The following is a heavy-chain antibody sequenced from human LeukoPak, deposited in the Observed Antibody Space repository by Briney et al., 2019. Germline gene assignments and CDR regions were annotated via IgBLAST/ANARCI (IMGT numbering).Heavy chain of an antibody. CDR3: ARVSAYFDY. V-gene: IGHV3-7*04. D-gene: IGHD2-2*01. Sequence: GGSLRLSCAPSGFSFTSYWMSWVRPAPGKGLEWLANIKQDGSEKYYVGSVKGRFTIFRDNAKNSLYLQMNSLRAEDTAVYYCARVSAYFDYWGQGTLVTVSS. CDR1: GFSFTSYW. J-gene: IGHJ4*02. CDR2: IKQDGSEK.